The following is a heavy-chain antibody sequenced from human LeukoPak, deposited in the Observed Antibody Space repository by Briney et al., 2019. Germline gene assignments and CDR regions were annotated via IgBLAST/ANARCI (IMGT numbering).Heavy chain of an antibody. CDR3: ARFVRAAATHNWFDP. Sequence: ASVKVSCTASGYTFTGYYMHWVRQAPGQGLEWMGWINTNSGGTNYAQKFQGRVTMTRDTSISTAYMELSRLRSDDTAGYYCARFVRAAATHNWFDPWGQGTLVTVSS. D-gene: IGHD2-15*01. V-gene: IGHV1-2*02. CDR1: GYTFTGYY. CDR2: INTNSGGT. J-gene: IGHJ5*02.